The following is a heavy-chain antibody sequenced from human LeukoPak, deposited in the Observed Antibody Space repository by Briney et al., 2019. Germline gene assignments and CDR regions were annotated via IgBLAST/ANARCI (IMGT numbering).Heavy chain of an antibody. CDR2: IYNSGST. CDR1: GYSISSGYF. Sequence: SETLSLTCTVSGYSISSGYFWGWIRQPPGKGLEWIGTIYNSGSTYYNASLESRVTISVDTSKNQFSLKLSSVTAADTAVYYCARTERWLQLEGWFDPWGQGTLVTVSS. J-gene: IGHJ5*02. V-gene: IGHV4-38-2*02. CDR3: ARTERWLQLEGWFDP. D-gene: IGHD5-24*01.